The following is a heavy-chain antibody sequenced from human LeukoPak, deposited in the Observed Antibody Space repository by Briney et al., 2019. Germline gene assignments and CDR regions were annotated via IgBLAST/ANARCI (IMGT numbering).Heavy chain of an antibody. V-gene: IGHV3-23*01. CDR2: ISGSGGST. CDR1: GFTFSHYS. CDR3: AKPARTDYADY. D-gene: IGHD1-14*01. J-gene: IGHJ4*02. Sequence: GGSLRLSCAASGFTFSHYSMNWVRQAPGKGLEWVSSISGSGGSTYYADSVKGRFTISRDNSKNTLYLQMNSLGAEDTAVYYCAKPARTDYADYWGQGTLVTVSS.